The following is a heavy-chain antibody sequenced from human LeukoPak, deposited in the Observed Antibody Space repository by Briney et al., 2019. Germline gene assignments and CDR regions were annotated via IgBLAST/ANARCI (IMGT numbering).Heavy chain of an antibody. V-gene: IGHV3-7*01. CDR3: ARGRIVAGVRY. J-gene: IGHJ4*02. CDR2: IKQDGSEK. Sequence: GGSLRLSCAASGFTFSSYWMSWVRQAPGKGLEWVANIKQDGSEKYYVDSVKGRSTISRDNAKNSLYLQMNSLRADDTAVYYCARGRIVAGVRYWGQGTLVTVSS. CDR1: GFTFSSYW. D-gene: IGHD3-22*01.